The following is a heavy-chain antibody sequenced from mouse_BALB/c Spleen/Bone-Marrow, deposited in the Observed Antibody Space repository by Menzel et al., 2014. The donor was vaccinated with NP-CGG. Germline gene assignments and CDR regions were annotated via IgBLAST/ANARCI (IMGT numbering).Heavy chain of an antibody. CDR1: GYTFTSYW. CDR2: IYPGSGTI. D-gene: IGHD1-1*01. J-gene: IGHJ4*01. CDR3: PCYDYTMDY. Sequence: QVQLQQSGAELVRPGASVKLSCKASGYTFTSYWIHWVKQGPGQGLEWIGNIYPGSGTINYDEKFKNKATLTADTSSSIAYMQLSSLTSEDSAVYYCPCYDYTMDYWGQGTSVTVST. V-gene: IGHV1-55*01.